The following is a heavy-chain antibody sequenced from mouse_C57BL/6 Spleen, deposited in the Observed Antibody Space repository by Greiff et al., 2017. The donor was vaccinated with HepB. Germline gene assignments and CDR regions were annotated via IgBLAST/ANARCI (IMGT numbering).Heavy chain of an antibody. CDR1: GFTFSSYA. CDR3: AREGYYYGSRYYAMDY. V-gene: IGHV5-4*01. CDR2: ISDGGSYT. Sequence: EVHLVESGGGLVKPGGSLKLSCAASGFTFSSYAMSWVRQTPEKRLEWVATISDGGSYTYYPDNVKGRFTISRDNAKNNLYLQMSHLKSEDTAMYYCAREGYYYGSRYYAMDYWGQGTSVTVSS. D-gene: IGHD1-1*01. J-gene: IGHJ4*01.